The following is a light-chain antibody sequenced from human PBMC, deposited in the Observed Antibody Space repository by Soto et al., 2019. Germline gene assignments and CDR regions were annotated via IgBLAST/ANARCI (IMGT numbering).Light chain of an antibody. CDR3: QQRSKSIT. CDR1: QSVGSH. J-gene: IGKJ5*01. V-gene: IGKV3-11*01. Sequence: IELTQSPATLSVSPGERVPLSCRASQSVGSHLAWFQQRPGQAPRLLIYDASNRATGIPARFSGSGSGADFTLTISSLEPEDFAVYYCQQRSKSITFGQGTRLEI. CDR2: DAS.